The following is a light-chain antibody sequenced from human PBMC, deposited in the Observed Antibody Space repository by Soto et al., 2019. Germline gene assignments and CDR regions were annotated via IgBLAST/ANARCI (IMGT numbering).Light chain of an antibody. Sequence: DIQMTQFPSTLSAYVGDRVTITCRASQTTNTCLAWYQQKPGTAPKLLIYDASSLEGGVPSRFSASGSGTEFTLTISSLQPDDLATYYCQQYISYPYTFGQGTKVEIK. CDR2: DAS. J-gene: IGKJ2*01. CDR3: QQYISYPYT. CDR1: QTTNTC. V-gene: IGKV1-5*01.